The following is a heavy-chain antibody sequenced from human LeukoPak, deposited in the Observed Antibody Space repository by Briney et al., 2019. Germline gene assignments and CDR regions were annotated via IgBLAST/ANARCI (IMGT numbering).Heavy chain of an antibody. J-gene: IGHJ4*02. CDR1: GASIRSYY. Sequence: SETLSLTCTVTGASIRSYYWTWIRQPPGKGLEWMGSPILDRATNANPSLKSRVTISVDTSETQFSLMLNSVTAADTAVYYCARDTRFYDTSGYFYFDSWGQGALVTVSS. D-gene: IGHD3-22*01. CDR2: PILDRAT. V-gene: IGHV4-59*01. CDR3: ARDTRFYDTSGYFYFDS.